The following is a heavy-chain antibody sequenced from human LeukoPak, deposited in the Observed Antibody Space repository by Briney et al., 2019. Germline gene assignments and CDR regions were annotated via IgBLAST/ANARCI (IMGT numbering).Heavy chain of an antibody. V-gene: IGHV3-23*01. D-gene: IGHD1-26*01. CDR1: GSTFISYA. Sequence: PGPSLRPACAAAGSTFISYAMGSASHQGGNWRGWVSSISGSGGNTYYADSVKGRFTISRDNSKNTRYLQMNSLRAEDTAVYYCAKDLWRWGATTAFDIWGQGTTVTVSS. CDR2: ISGSGGNT. CDR3: AKDLWRWGATTAFDI. J-gene: IGHJ3*02.